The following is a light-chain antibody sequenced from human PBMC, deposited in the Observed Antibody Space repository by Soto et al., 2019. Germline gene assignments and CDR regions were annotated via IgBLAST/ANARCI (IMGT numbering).Light chain of an antibody. CDR1: QSVSSTY. V-gene: IGKV3-20*01. CDR2: GAS. Sequence: EIVLTQSPGTLSLSPGERATLSCRASQSVSSTYLIWYQQKPGQAPRLLIYGASSRATGVPDRFSGGGSGTDFTLTISRLEPEDFAVYYCQQYRTSPPTWTFGQGTKVEIK. CDR3: QQYRTSPPTWT. J-gene: IGKJ1*01.